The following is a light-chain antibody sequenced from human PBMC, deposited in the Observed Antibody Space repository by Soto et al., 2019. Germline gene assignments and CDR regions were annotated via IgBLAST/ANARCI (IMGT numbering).Light chain of an antibody. CDR2: GAY. Sequence: TQSPATLSVSPGDRATLSCRASQSVSRNLAWYQQKPGQAPRLLTYGAYTRETGVPARFSGSGSATEFTLAISSLQSEDVPVYYCQQYGDWPPETFGQGTKVEI. CDR1: QSVSRN. J-gene: IGKJ2*01. CDR3: QQYGDWPPET. V-gene: IGKV3-15*01.